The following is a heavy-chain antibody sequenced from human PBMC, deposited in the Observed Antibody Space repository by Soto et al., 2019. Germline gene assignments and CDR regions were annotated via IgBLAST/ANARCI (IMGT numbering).Heavy chain of an antibody. CDR1: GDSVSSNSAA. CDR2: TYYRSKWYN. Sequence: PSQTLSLTCVISGDSVSSNSAAWNWIRQSPSRGLEWLGRTYYRSKWYNDYAVSVKSRITINPDTSKNQFSLQLNSVTPEDTAVYYCARDLGVMRQPGSPGPGKRENAFDIWGQGTMVTVSS. J-gene: IGHJ3*02. V-gene: IGHV6-1*01. D-gene: IGHD6-13*01. CDR3: ARDLGVMRQPGSPGPGKRENAFDI.